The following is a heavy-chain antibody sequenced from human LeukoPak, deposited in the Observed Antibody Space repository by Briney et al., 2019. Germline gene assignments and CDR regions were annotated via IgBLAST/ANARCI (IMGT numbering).Heavy chain of an antibody. Sequence: PSETLSLTCTVSNDSISSYCCSWVRQPPGKGLEWIGFMCPSGRTDYKPSLKSRVTISIDTSKNQLSMELRFLTAADTAVYYCATSYDGKTAPYDLWGHGTLVTVSS. CDR1: NDSISSYC. CDR2: MCPSGRT. V-gene: IGHV4-4*08. CDR3: ATSYDGKTAPYDL. J-gene: IGHJ5*02. D-gene: IGHD4-23*01.